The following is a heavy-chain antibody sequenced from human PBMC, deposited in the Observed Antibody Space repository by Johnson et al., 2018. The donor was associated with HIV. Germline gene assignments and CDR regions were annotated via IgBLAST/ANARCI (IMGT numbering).Heavy chain of an antibody. J-gene: IGHJ3*02. CDR1: GFTFSSYW. Sequence: VQLVESGGGLVQPGGSLRLSCAASGFTFSSYWMSWVRQAPGKGLEWVANIKQDGSEKYYEDSVKGRFTISRDNAQNSLYLQMNSLRAEDTAVYYCARGRTGTKYDAFDIWGQGTMVTVSS. CDR3: ARGRTGTKYDAFDI. V-gene: IGHV3-7*04. D-gene: IGHD1-7*01. CDR2: IKQDGSEK.